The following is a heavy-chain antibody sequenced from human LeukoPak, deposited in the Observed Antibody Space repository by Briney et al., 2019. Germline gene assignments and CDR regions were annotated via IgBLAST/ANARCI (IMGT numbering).Heavy chain of an antibody. Sequence: ASVKVSCKASGYTFTGYYMHWVRQAPGQGLEWMGWINPNSGGTNYAQKFQGRVTMTRDTSISTAYMELSRLRSDDTAVYYCARDHIEIIVGATSPPLNWFDPWGQGTLVTVSS. CDR2: INPNSGGT. J-gene: IGHJ5*02. CDR3: ARDHIEIIVGATSPPLNWFDP. D-gene: IGHD1-26*01. CDR1: GYTFTGYY. V-gene: IGHV1-2*02.